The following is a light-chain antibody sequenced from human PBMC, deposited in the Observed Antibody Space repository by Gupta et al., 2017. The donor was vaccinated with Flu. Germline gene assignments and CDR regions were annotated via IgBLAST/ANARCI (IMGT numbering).Light chain of an antibody. J-gene: IGLJ3*02. CDR3: GAWDDILNRPV. CDR2: TNN. V-gene: IGLV1-44*01. Sequence: QSVLTQPPSTSGTPGQRVTISCSGSTSNIESNTVNWYQQLPGPAPKLLIYTNNQRPSGVPDRFSGSKSGTSASLAISGLQSEDEADYYCGAWDDILNRPVFGGGTKLTVL. CDR1: TSNIESNT.